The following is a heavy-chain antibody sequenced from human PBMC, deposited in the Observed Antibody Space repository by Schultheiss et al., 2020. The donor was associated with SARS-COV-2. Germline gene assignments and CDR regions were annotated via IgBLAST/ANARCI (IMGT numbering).Heavy chain of an antibody. CDR3: ARFEYYDILTGYLD. J-gene: IGHJ4*02. D-gene: IGHD3-9*01. CDR2: INHSGST. Sequence: SETLSLTCTVSGGSISSYYWSWIRQPPGKGLEWIGEINHSGSTNYNPSLKSRVTMSVDTSKNQFSLKLSSVTAADTAVYYCARFEYYDILTGYLDWGQGTLVTVSS. CDR1: GGSISSYY. V-gene: IGHV4-34*01.